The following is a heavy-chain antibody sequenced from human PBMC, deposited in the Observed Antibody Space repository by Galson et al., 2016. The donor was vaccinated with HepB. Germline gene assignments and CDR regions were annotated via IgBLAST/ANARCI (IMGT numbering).Heavy chain of an antibody. Sequence: SLRLSCAASGFTFSNYNMNWVRQAPGKGLEWVSYIGSSSGVISYADSVKGRFTISRDNARNSLYLQMNSLRDEDTAVYYCARSDSSGFYSPQYFQHWGQGTLVTVSS. CDR3: ARSDSSGFYSPQYFQH. V-gene: IGHV3-48*02. CDR1: GFTFSNYN. J-gene: IGHJ1*01. CDR2: IGSSSGVI. D-gene: IGHD3-22*01.